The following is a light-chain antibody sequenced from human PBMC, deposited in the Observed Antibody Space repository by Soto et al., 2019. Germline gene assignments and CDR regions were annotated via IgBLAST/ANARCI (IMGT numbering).Light chain of an antibody. CDR3: SSYAVSNNSLV. V-gene: IGLV2-8*01. CDR1: SSDVGGYKY. Sequence: QSVLTQPPSASGSPGHSVTISCTGTSSDVGGYKYVFWYQQHPGKAPKLLIYEVTERPSGVPDRFSGSKSGNTASLTVSGLHAEDEADYYCSSYAVSNNSLVFGTGTELTVL. CDR2: EVT. J-gene: IGLJ1*01.